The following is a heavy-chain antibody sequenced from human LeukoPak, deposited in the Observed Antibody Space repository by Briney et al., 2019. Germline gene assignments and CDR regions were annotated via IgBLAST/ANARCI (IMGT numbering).Heavy chain of an antibody. J-gene: IGHJ4*02. CDR3: ARDLDC. CDR1: GFTFNNYW. V-gene: IGHV3-7*03. Sequence: PGGSLRLSCEASGFTFNNYWMSWVRQAPGKGLEWVANIKQDESDKYYVDSVKGRFAISRDNAKNSLYLQMNSLRVDDTAVYYCARDLDCWGQGTLVSVSS. CDR2: IKQDESDK.